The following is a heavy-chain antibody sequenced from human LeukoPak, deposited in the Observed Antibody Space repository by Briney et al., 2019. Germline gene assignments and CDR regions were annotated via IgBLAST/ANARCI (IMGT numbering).Heavy chain of an antibody. V-gene: IGHV1-3*01. J-gene: IGHJ4*02. Sequence: ASVKVSCKASGYTFTSYAMHWVSQAPGQRLEWMGWINAGNVNKKYSQKFQGRVTITRDTSASTAYMELSSLRSEDTAVYYCGREAQIAVQFDYWGQGTLVTVSS. D-gene: IGHD6-19*01. CDR3: GREAQIAVQFDY. CDR1: GYTFTSYA. CDR2: INAGNVNK.